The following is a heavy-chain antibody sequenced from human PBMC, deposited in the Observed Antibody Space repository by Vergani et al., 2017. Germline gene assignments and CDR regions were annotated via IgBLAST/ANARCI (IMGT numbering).Heavy chain of an antibody. CDR1: GFSLNTRGVS. CDR2: IYWNDDQ. Sequence: QITLKESGPTLVKPTQTLTLTCTFSGFSLNTRGVSVAWIRQPPGKALDWLALIYWNDDQQYSPSLNNRVTITKDTSKNQVVLTMTNMDYVDTGTYYCVYRKTECGTTGCFYPCYYYYYMDVWGKGTTVTVSS. CDR3: VYRKTECGTTGCFYPCYYYYYMDV. D-gene: IGHD1-7*01. J-gene: IGHJ6*03. V-gene: IGHV2-5*04.